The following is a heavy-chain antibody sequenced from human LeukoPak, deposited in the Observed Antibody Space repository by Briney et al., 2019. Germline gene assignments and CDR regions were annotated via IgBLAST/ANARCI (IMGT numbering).Heavy chain of an antibody. CDR2: INPNSGGT. J-gene: IGHJ4*02. Sequence: ASVKVSCKASGYTFTGYYMHWVRQAPGQGLEWMGWINPNSGGTNYAQKFQGRVTMTRDTSISTAYIELSRLRSADTAVYDCARERTRTGYSSGWYHDYWGQGTLVTVSS. CDR1: GYTFTGYY. CDR3: ARERTRTGYSSGWYHDY. D-gene: IGHD6-19*01. V-gene: IGHV1-2*02.